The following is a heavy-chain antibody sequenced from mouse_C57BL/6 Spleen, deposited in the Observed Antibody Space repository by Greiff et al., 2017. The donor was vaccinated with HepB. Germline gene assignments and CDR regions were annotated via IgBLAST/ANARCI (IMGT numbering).Heavy chain of an antibody. CDR1: GYTFTDYY. Sequence: QVQLQQSGAELVRPGASVKLSCKASGYTFTDYYINWVKQRPGQGLEWIARIYPGSGNTYYNEKFKGKATLTAEKSSSTAYMQLSSLTSEDSAVYFCARFGYGSSYVFYAMDYWGQGTSVTVSS. V-gene: IGHV1-76*01. J-gene: IGHJ4*01. CDR2: IYPGSGNT. D-gene: IGHD1-1*01. CDR3: ARFGYGSSYVFYAMDY.